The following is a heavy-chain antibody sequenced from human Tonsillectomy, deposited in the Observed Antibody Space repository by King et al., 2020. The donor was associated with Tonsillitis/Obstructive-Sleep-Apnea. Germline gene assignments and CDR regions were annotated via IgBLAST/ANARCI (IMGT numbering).Heavy chain of an antibody. CDR1: GYSFTSYW. CDR2: IYPGDSDT. J-gene: IGHJ4*02. V-gene: IGHV5-51*01. CDR3: ARISASVAGTGAFDY. D-gene: IGHD6-19*01. Sequence: QLVQSGAEVKKPGESLKISCKGSGYSFTSYWIDWVRQMPGQGLEWMGIIYPGDSDTRYSPSFQGQVTISADKSISTAYLQWSSLKASDTAMYYCARISASVAGTGAFDYWGQGTLVTVSS.